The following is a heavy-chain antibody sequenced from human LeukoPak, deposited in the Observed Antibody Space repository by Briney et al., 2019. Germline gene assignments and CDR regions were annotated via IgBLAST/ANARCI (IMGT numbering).Heavy chain of an antibody. V-gene: IGHV3-23*01. J-gene: IGHJ4*02. CDR2: ISSNGDFT. Sequence: GGSLRLSCVASRFTFNTYAVNWVRQAPGKRLEWVSAISSNGDFTYYADSVRGRFTISRDNSKNTVFLQMNGLRAEDTAVYYCARQAATIFGVVTFFDYWGQGTLVTVSS. CDR1: RFTFNTYA. CDR3: ARQAATIFGVVTFFDY. D-gene: IGHD3-3*01.